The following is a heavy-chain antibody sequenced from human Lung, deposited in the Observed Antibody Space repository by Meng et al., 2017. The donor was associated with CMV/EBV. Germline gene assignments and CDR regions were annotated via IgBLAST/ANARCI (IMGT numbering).Heavy chain of an antibody. Sequence: QAQLVHSGGEGKKPGAPGKVRCKASGYTFTNYGITWVRQAPGQGLEWMGWISAYNGDTNYAQTLQGRVTMTTDTSTSTAYMELRSLRSDDTAVYYCARVEVGITSGDYWGQGTLVTVSS. J-gene: IGHJ4*02. CDR2: ISAYNGDT. CDR1: GYTFTNYG. V-gene: IGHV1-18*01. D-gene: IGHD1-26*01. CDR3: ARVEVGITSGDY.